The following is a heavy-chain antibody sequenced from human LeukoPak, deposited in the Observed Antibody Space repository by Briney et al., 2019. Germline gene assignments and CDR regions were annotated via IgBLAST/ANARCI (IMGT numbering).Heavy chain of an antibody. CDR2: IYYSGST. V-gene: IGHV4-59*01. J-gene: IGHJ4*02. CDR3: ARHRGSGYPYFDY. Sequence: SETLSLTCTVSGGSINNYYWSWIRQPPGKGLEWIGYIYYSGSTNYNPSLKSRVTISVDTSKNQFSLKLSSLTAADTAVYYCARHRGSGYPYFDYWGQGTLVTVSS. CDR1: GGSINNYY. D-gene: IGHD3-22*01.